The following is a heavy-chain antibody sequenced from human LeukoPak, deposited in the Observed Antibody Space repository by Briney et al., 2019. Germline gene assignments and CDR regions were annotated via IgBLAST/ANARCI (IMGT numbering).Heavy chain of an antibody. J-gene: IGHJ4*02. V-gene: IGHV4-39*07. CDR1: GGSISSSSYY. D-gene: IGHD3-16*02. CDR3: ARVINPCFDY. CDR2: IYYSGST. Sequence: SETLSLTCTVSGGSISSSSYYWGWIRQPPGKGLEWIGSIYYSGSTYYNPSLKSRVTISVDTSKDQFSLKLSSVTAADTAVYYCARVINPCFDYWGQGTLVTVSS.